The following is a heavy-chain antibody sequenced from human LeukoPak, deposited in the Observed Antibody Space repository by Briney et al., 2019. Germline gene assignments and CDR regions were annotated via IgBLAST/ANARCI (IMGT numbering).Heavy chain of an antibody. V-gene: IGHV4-4*09. CDR1: GGSTSSYC. Sequence: SETLSLTCTVSGGSTSSYCWSWIRQPPGKGLEWIGYIYTSGSTNYNFSLKSRVTISVDTSKNQFSLKLSSVTAADTAVYYCARVHYSYYYMDVWGKGTTVTVSS. CDR3: ARVHYSYYYMDV. CDR2: IYTSGST. J-gene: IGHJ6*03.